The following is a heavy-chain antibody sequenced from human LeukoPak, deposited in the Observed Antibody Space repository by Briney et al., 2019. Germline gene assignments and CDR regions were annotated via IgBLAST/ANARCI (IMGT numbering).Heavy chain of an antibody. CDR1: GFTFTTYW. J-gene: IGHJ3*02. CDR3: AKGIAVAVDAFDI. CDR2: IRYDGSNK. D-gene: IGHD6-19*01. V-gene: IGHV3-30*02. Sequence: GGSLRLSCAASGFTFTTYWMHWVRQAPGKGLEWVAFIRYDGSNKYYADSVKGRFTISRDNSKNTLYLQMNSLRAEDTAVYYCAKGIAVAVDAFDIWGQGTMVTVSS.